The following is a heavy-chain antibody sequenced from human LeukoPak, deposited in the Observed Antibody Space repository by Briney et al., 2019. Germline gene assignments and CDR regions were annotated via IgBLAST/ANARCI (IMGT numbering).Heavy chain of an antibody. CDR2: IRSSDSTI. D-gene: IGHD3-22*01. CDR3: ARDKSKRDYYDSSGYLNWFDP. V-gene: IGHV3-11*01. CDR1: GFTFSDYY. Sequence: PGGSLRLSCAASGFTFSDYYMSWIRQAPGKGLEWVSYIRSSDSTIYYADSVKGRFTISRDNAKNSLYLQMNSLRAEDTAVYYCARDKSKRDYYDSSGYLNWFDPWGQGTLVTVSS. J-gene: IGHJ5*02.